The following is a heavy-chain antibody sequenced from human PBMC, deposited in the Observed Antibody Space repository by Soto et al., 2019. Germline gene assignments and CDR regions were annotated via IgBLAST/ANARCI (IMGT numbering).Heavy chain of an antibody. J-gene: IGHJ6*02. CDR2: IDWDDDK. CDR3: ARIQSPTHEGQYYYYAIDV. Sequence: SGPTLVNPTQTLTLTCTFSGFSLSTSGMCVSWIRQPPGKALEWLALIDWDDDKYYSTSLNSRLTISKDTSKNQVVLTMTNMDPVDTGTYYCARIQSPTHEGQYYYYAIDVCGRGTTVTVSS. D-gene: IGHD1-1*01. CDR1: GFSLSTSGMC. V-gene: IGHV2-70*01.